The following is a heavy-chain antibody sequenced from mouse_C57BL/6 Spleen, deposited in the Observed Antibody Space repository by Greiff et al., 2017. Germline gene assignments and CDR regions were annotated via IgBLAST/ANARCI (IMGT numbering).Heavy chain of an antibody. Sequence: QVQLQQPGAELVRPGSSVKLSCKASGYTFTSYWMHWVKQRPIQGLEWIGNIDPSDSETHYNQKFKDKATLTVDKSSSTAYMQLSSLTSEASAVYYCARKVYGSSYNWYCDVWGTGTTVTVSS. J-gene: IGHJ1*03. D-gene: IGHD1-1*01. CDR1: GYTFTSYW. CDR3: ARKVYGSSYNWYCDV. V-gene: IGHV1-52*01. CDR2: IDPSDSET.